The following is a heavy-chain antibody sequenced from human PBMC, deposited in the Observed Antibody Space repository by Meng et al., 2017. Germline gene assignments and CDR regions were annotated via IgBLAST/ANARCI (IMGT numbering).Heavy chain of an antibody. CDR3: AGGYYDLWSGYYGRKDWFDP. D-gene: IGHD3-3*01. CDR2: MNPNSGNT. J-gene: IGHJ5*02. Sequence: ASVNVSCKASVHTFTSYDINRVRQATGQGLEWMGWMNPNSGNTGYAQKFQGRVTMTRNTSISTAYMERSSLSSEDTAVYYRAGGYYDLWSGYYGRKDWFDPRAQGTLVTVSS. CDR1: VHTFTSYD. V-gene: IGHV1-8*01.